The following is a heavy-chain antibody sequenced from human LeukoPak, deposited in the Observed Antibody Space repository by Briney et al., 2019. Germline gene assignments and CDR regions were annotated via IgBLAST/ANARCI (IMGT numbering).Heavy chain of an antibody. CDR1: GFTFSSYA. V-gene: IGHV3-30*04. D-gene: IGHD3-10*01. CDR3: ARAPDPGSPDY. CDR2: ISYDGSNK. J-gene: IGHJ4*02. Sequence: PGRSLRLSCAASGFTFSSYAMHWVRQAPGKGLEWVAVISYDGSNKYYADSVKGRFTISRDNSKNTLYLQMNSLRAEDTAVYDCARAPDPGSPDYWGQGTLVTVSS.